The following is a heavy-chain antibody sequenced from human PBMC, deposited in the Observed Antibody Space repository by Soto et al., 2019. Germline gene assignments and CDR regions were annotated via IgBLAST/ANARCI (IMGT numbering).Heavy chain of an antibody. Sequence: GGSLRLSCAASGFTFSSYAMHWVRQAPGKGLEWVAVISYDGSNKYYADSVKGRFTISRDNSKNTLYLQMNSLRAEDTAVYYCARDLSGDYAYYYYGMDVWGQGTTVTVSS. J-gene: IGHJ6*02. V-gene: IGHV3-30-3*01. CDR3: ARDLSGDYAYYYYGMDV. CDR1: GFTFSSYA. CDR2: ISYDGSNK. D-gene: IGHD4-17*01.